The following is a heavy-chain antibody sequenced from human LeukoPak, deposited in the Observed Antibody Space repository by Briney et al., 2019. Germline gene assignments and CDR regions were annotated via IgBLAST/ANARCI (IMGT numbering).Heavy chain of an antibody. J-gene: IGHJ4*02. CDR3: AGNRILTGYYLFDY. V-gene: IGHV4-59*08. D-gene: IGHD3-9*01. CDR1: GGSISSYY. CDR2: IYYSGST. Sequence: PSETLSLTCTVSGGSISSYYWSWIRQSPGKGLEWIGYIYYSGSTKYNPSLKSRVTISVDTSKNQFSLQLSSVTAADTAVYYCAGNRILTGYYLFDYWGQGTLVTVSS.